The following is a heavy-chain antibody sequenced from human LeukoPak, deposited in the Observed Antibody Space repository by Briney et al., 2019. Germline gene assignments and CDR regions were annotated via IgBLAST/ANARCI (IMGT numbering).Heavy chain of an antibody. J-gene: IGHJ6*02. Sequence: GGSLRLSCAASGFTFSSYAMSWVRQAPGKGLEWVAHMNRDGSEKNYVDSIKGRFTISRDNAANSLYLQMNSLRVEDTAVYYCARDGGIIRFGGQDVWGQGTTVIVS. D-gene: IGHD3-16*01. CDR1: GFTFSSYA. CDR3: ARDGGIIRFGGQDV. V-gene: IGHV3-7*01. CDR2: MNRDGSEK.